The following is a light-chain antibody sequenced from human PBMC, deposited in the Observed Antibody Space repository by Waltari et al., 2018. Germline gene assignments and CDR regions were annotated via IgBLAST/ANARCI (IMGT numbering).Light chain of an antibody. CDR1: RSLTSTY. V-gene: IGKV3-20*01. CDR3: QHYGSSPLT. J-gene: IGKJ4*01. Sequence: DTVLTQSPGTLSLSPGDRATLSCRASRSLTSTYLAWYQQHRGQAPRLLIYDASSRATGIPDRFSGSGSGTDFTLTISRLEPEDFAVYYCQHYGSSPLTFGGGTRVEI. CDR2: DAS.